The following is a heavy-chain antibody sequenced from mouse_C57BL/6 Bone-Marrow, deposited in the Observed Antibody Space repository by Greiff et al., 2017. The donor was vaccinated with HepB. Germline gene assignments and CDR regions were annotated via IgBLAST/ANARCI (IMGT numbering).Heavy chain of an antibody. V-gene: IGHV5-12*01. CDR1: GFTFSDYY. J-gene: IGHJ4*01. Sequence: EVKVEESGGGLVQPGGSLKLSCAASGFTFSDYYMYWVRQTPEKRLEWVAYISNGGGSTYYPDTVKGRFTISRDNAKNTLYLQMSRLKSEDTAMYYCARHAGRSMDYWGQGTSVTVSS. CDR3: ARHAGRSMDY. CDR2: ISNGGGST.